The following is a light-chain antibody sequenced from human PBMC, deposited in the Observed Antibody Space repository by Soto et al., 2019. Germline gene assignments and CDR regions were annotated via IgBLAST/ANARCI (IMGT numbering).Light chain of an antibody. CDR3: QHYGSSPHT. J-gene: IGKJ2*01. Sequence: EIVLTQSPGTMSLSPGDRATLSWRASQSVSSSYLAWSQQRPDQAPRLLIYGASTRATGIPDSFGGSWSGTDFTLTISSLQPEDFAVYYLQHYGSSPHTFGQGTKLEIK. CDR1: QSVSSSY. V-gene: IGKV3-20*01. CDR2: GAS.